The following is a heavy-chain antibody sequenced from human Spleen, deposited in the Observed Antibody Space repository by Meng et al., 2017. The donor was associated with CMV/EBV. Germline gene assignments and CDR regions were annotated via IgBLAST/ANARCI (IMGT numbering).Heavy chain of an antibody. V-gene: IGHV3-21*01. CDR1: GFTFSRYS. J-gene: IGHJ4*02. CDR3: VRESGRRGPAAAIIDY. Sequence: GESLKISCAASGFTFSRYSMNWVRQAPGEVLEWVSSISSSSRYIYYADSVRGRFTIYRDNVKNSLYLQMDSLRAENTALYCCVRESGRRGPAAAIIDYWGQGTLVTVSS. CDR2: ISSSSRYI. D-gene: IGHD2-2*01.